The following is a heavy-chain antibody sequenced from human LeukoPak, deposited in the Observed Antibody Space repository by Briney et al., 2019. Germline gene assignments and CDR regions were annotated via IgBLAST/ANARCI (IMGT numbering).Heavy chain of an antibody. CDR3: ARGQRWLQLLDY. V-gene: IGHV1-69*04. CDR1: GGTFSSYA. D-gene: IGHD5-24*01. J-gene: IGHJ4*02. Sequence: ASVKVSCKASGGTFSSYAISWVRQAPGQGLEWMGRIIPILGIANYAQKFQGRVTITADKSTSTAYMELSSLRSEDAAVYYCARGQRWLQLLDYWGQGTLVTVSS. CDR2: IIPILGIA.